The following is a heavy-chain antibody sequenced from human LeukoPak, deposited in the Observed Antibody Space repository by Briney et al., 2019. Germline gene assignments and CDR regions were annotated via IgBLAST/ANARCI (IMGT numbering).Heavy chain of an antibody. V-gene: IGHV4-30-2*01. D-gene: IGHD3-10*01. CDR2: INHSGST. Sequence: SQTLSLTCTVSGGSISSGGYYWSWIRPPPGKGLEWIGEINHSGSTNYNPSLKSRVTISLDTSKIQSSLKLSPVTAADTAVYYCARGTYYYGSGSYYNVPYYYYGMDVWGQGTTVTVSS. CDR1: GGSISSGGYY. J-gene: IGHJ6*02. CDR3: ARGTYYYGSGSYYNVPYYYYGMDV.